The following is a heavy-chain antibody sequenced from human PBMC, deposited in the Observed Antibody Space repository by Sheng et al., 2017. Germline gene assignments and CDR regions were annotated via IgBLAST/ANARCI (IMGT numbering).Heavy chain of an antibody. CDR1: GGSISSGSYY. D-gene: IGHD1-26*01. CDR3: ARSGVLQPSLLD. J-gene: IGHJ4*02. Sequence: QVQLQESGPGLVKPSQTLSLTCTVSGGSISSGSYYWSWIRQPAGKGLEWIGRIYTSGSTNYNPSLKSRVTISVDTSKNQFSLKLSSVTAADTAVYYCARSGVLQPSLLDWGQGTLVTVSS. V-gene: IGHV4-61*02. CDR2: IYTSGST.